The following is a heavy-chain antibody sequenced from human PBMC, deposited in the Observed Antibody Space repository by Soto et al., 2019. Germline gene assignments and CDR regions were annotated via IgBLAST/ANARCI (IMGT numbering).Heavy chain of an antibody. J-gene: IGHJ6*04. CDR2: IYYKGYT. CDR1: GDSIRDSSFY. CDR3: ARHPDYGGNYYYYGLDV. Sequence: QMQLQESGPGLVKPSATLSRTCTSSGDSIRDSSFYWAWIRQSPGKALEWIGSIYYKGYTKYNPSLETRVTISIDTSRNQFSLRLTSVTAADTAIYFCARHPDYGGNYYYYGLDVWGTWTTVIVSS. D-gene: IGHD4-17*01. V-gene: IGHV4-39*01.